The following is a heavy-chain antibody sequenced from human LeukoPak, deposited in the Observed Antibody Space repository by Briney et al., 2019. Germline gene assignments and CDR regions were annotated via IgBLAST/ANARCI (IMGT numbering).Heavy chain of an antibody. CDR2: ISAYNGNT. V-gene: IGHV1-18*04. Sequence: ASVKVSCKASGYTFTGYYMHWVRQAPGQGLEWMGWISAYNGNTNYAQKLQGRVTMTTDTSTSTAYMELRSLRSDDTAVYYCARDRKYYDILTGYYSFDPWGQGTLVTVSS. D-gene: IGHD3-9*01. CDR3: ARDRKYYDILTGYYSFDP. CDR1: GYTFTGYY. J-gene: IGHJ5*02.